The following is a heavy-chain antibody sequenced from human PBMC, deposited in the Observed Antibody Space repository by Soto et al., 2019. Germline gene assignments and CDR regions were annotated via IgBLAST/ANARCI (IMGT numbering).Heavy chain of an antibody. CDR1: GFTFSSYW. V-gene: IGHV3-74*01. CDR2: INSDGSST. J-gene: IGHJ3*02. Sequence: EVQRVESGGGLVQPGGSLRLSCAASGFTFSSYWMHWVHQAPGKGLVWVSRINSDGSSTSYADSVKGRCTISRDNAKNTLYLQMNRLRAEDTAVYYCARASTRFWHAFDIWGQGTMVTVSS. D-gene: IGHD3-9*01. CDR3: ARASTRFWHAFDI.